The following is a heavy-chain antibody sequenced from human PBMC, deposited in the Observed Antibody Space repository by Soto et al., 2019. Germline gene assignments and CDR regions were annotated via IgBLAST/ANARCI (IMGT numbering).Heavy chain of an antibody. CDR3: ARDPYRGARYYLDL. Sequence: GGSLRLSCAASGFSFSSYAMHWVRQAPGKGLQWVAVISYDGSNKYYADSLKGRFTFSRDNSKNTLYLQMNSLRAEDTAVYYCARDPYRGARYYLDLWGQGTQVTVSS. CDR2: ISYDGSNK. D-gene: IGHD1-26*01. J-gene: IGHJ4*02. CDR1: GFSFSSYA. V-gene: IGHV3-30-3*01.